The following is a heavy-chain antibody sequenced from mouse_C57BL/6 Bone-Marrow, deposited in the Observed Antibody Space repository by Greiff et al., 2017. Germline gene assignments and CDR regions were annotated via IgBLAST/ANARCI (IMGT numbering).Heavy chain of an antibody. CDR2: INPYNGGT. V-gene: IGHV1-19*01. D-gene: IGHD3-3*01. CDR1: GYTFTDYY. Sequence: EVQLQQSGPVLVKPGASVKMSCKASGYTFTDYYLNWVKQSHGKSLEWIGVINPYNGGTSYNQKFKGKATLIVDKSSSTAYMELKSLTSEDSAVYYCAGTGMDYWVQGTSVTVSS. CDR3: AGTGMDY. J-gene: IGHJ4*01.